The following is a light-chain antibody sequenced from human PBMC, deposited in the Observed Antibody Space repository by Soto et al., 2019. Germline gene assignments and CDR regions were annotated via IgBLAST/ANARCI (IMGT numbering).Light chain of an antibody. CDR2: GAS. CDR1: QTVSSS. Sequence: EIVSTQSPGTLSLSPGERATLSCRASQTVSSSLAWYQQKPGQAPRLLISGASSRAADIPDRFSGSGSGTDFTLTINRLEPEDFAVYYCQQYGGSPRTFGQGTKVEIK. V-gene: IGKV3-20*01. J-gene: IGKJ1*01. CDR3: QQYGGSPRT.